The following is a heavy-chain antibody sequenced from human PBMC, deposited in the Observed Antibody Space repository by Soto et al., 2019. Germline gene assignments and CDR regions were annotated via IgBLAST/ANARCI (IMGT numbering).Heavy chain of an antibody. CDR2: INHSGST. V-gene: IGHV4-34*01. Sequence: PSETLSLTCAVYGGSFSGYYWSWIRQPPGKGLEWIGEINHSGSTNYNPSLKSRVTISVDTSKNQFSLKLSSVTAADTAVYYCARAVRYRSSPSGYYYGMDVWGQGTTVTVSS. D-gene: IGHD6-6*01. CDR1: GGSFSGYY. J-gene: IGHJ6*02. CDR3: ARAVRYRSSPSGYYYGMDV.